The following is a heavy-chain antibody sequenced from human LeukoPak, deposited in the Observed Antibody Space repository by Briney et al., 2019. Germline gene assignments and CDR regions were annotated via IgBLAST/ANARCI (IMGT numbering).Heavy chain of an antibody. V-gene: IGHV3-7*01. Sequence: GGSLRLSCAASGFTFSSYWMSWVRQAPGKGLEWVANIKQDGSEKYYVDSVKGRFTISRDNAKNSLYLQMNSLRDEDTAVYYCARPDYYDSSGYVDYWGQGTLVTVSS. CDR1: GFTFSSYW. J-gene: IGHJ4*02. D-gene: IGHD3-22*01. CDR2: IKQDGSEK. CDR3: ARPDYYDSSGYVDY.